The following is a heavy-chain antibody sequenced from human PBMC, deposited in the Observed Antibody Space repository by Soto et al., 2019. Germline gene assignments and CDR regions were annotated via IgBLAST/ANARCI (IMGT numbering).Heavy chain of an antibody. CDR2: INHSGST. J-gene: IGHJ6*03. Sequence: SETLSLTCAVDGVSFSGHCCSWLSPPQGKGLEWIGEINHSGSTNYNPSLKSRVTISVDTSKNQFSLKLSSVTAADTAVYYCAKTSGGQRTAYYYYYMDVWGKGTTVTVSS. V-gene: IGHV4-34*01. CDR1: GVSFSGHC. D-gene: IGHD2-15*01. CDR3: AKTSGGQRTAYYYYYMDV.